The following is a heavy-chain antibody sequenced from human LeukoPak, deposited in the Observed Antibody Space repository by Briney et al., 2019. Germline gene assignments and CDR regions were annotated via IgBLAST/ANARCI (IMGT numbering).Heavy chain of an antibody. CDR2: VKEDGTTK. CDR1: GFNFISYW. D-gene: IGHD2-15*01. V-gene: IGHV3-7*01. J-gene: IGHJ4*02. Sequence: GGSLRLSCAASGFNFISYWMSWVRQAPGKGLEWVANVKEDGTTKQYVDSVKGRFTISRDNAKNSLYLQMDSLRAEDTAVYYCVSQEVVPHWGQGTLVSVSS. CDR3: VSQEVVPH.